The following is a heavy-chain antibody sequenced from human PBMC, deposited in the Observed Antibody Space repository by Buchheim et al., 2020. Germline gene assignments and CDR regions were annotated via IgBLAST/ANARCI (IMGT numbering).Heavy chain of an antibody. J-gene: IGHJ6*02. CDR1: GGSISSYY. CDR3: ARDSYYYDSSGYYEWNYYYYGMDV. CDR2: IYYSGST. D-gene: IGHD3-22*01. V-gene: IGHV4-59*01. Sequence: QVQLQQWGAGLLKPSETLSLTCTVSGGSISSYYWSWIRQPPGKGLEWIGYIYYSGSTNYNPSLKSRVTISVDTSKNQFSLKLSSVTAADTAVYYCARDSYYYDSSGYYEWNYYYYGMDVWGQGTT.